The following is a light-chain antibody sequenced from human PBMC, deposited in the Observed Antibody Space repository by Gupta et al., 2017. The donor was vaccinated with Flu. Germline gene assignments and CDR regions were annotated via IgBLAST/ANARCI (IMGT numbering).Light chain of an antibody. CDR2: STN. CDR3: VLHLGGCIWE. J-gene: IGLJ3*02. CDR1: SGGVSPSNY. V-gene: IGLV8-61*01. Sequence: TVPLTCAFPSGGVSPSNYPSWYQQTPGHAPRTLIHSTNIRASGVPDRFSGSILGKKAVLTITGAQAEDECDYYCVLHLGGCIWEFGAGTKLTVL.